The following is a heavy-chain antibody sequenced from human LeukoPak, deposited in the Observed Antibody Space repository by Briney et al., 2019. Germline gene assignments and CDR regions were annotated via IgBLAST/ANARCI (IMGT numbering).Heavy chain of an antibody. J-gene: IGHJ4*02. CDR3: ARENRGDYFDY. CDR2: IYDNGNT. D-gene: IGHD2/OR15-2a*01. Sequence: SSETLSLTCTVSGDSIIGYYWSWVRQPPGKGLEWIACIYDNGNTNYNPSLKSRVTIPVDTSRNQFSLKLSSVTAADTAVYYCARENRGDYFDYWGQGTLVTVSS. V-gene: IGHV4-59*01. CDR1: GDSIIGYY.